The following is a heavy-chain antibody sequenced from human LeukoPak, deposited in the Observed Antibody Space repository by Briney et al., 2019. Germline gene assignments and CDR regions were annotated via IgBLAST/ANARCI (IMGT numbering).Heavy chain of an antibody. J-gene: IGHJ6*03. CDR2: IYYSGST. V-gene: IGHV4-39*07. CDR3: ARDCSIRNYAYYYYYYYMDV. CDR1: GGSISSSSYY. Sequence: PSETLSLTCTVSGGSISSSSYYWGWIRQPPGKGLEFIGNIYYSGSTYYNPSLKSRVTISVDTSKNQFSLKLSSVTAADTAVYYCARDCSIRNYAYYYYYYYMDVWGKGTTVPVSS. D-gene: IGHD4-11*01.